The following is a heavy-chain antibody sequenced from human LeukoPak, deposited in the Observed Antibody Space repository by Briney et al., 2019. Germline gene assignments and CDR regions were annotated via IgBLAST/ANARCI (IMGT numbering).Heavy chain of an antibody. D-gene: IGHD2-21*02. J-gene: IGHJ4*02. CDR3: ARSSCGGDCYPFFDY. CDR1: GYTFTSYD. Sequence: ASVKVSCKASGYTFTSYDINWVRQATGQGLEWMGWMNPNSGNTGYAQKFQGRVTMTRDTSISTAYMELSRLRSDDTAVYYCARSSCGGDCYPFFDYWGQGTLVTVSS. CDR2: MNPNSGNT. V-gene: IGHV1-8*01.